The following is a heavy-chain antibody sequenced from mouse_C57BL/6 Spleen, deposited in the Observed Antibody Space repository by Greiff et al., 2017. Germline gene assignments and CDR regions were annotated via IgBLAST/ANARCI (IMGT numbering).Heavy chain of an antibody. CDR3: ARPITFYRAMDY. D-gene: IGHD1-2*01. Sequence: QVQLQQSGAELVKPGASVKISCKASGYAFSSYWMNWVKQRPGKGLEWIGQIYPGDGDTNYNGKFKGKATLTADKSSSTAYMQLSSLTSEDSAVYFCARPITFYRAMDYWGQGTSVTVSS. CDR2: IYPGDGDT. CDR1: GYAFSSYW. J-gene: IGHJ4*01. V-gene: IGHV1-80*01.